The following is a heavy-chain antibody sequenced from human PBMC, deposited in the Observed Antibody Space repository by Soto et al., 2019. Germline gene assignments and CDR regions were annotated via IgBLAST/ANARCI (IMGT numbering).Heavy chain of an antibody. J-gene: IGHJ4*02. CDR1: GASVTGFY. D-gene: IGHD3-3*01. CDR3: ARAPRLGVAHIDY. CDR2: VFHSGSS. V-gene: IGHV4-59*02. Sequence: KASETLSVTCTVSGASVTGFYWSWIRQPPGKGLEWIGYVFHSGSSNYNPSLKSRVTISVDTSKSQISLRLTSVTAADTAVYYCARAPRLGVAHIDYWGQGTLVTVSS.